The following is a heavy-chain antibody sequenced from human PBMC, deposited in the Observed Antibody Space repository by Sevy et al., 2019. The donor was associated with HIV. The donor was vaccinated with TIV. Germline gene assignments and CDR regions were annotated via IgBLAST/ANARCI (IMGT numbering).Heavy chain of an antibody. V-gene: IGHV1-8*01. J-gene: IGHJ6*02. Sequence: ASVKVSCKASGYTFTSYDINWVRQATGQGLEWMGWMNPNSGNTGYAQKFQGRVTMTRNTSISTAYMELSSLRSVDTAVYYCARVYSSGWYSYYYYGMDVWGQGTTVTVSS. CDR2: MNPNSGNT. D-gene: IGHD6-19*01. CDR3: ARVYSSGWYSYYYYGMDV. CDR1: GYTFTSYD.